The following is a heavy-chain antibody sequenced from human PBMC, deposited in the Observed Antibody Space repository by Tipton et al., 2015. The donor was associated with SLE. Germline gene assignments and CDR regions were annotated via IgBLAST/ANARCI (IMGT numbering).Heavy chain of an antibody. D-gene: IGHD2-2*01. CDR1: SYY. CDR2: IYYSGST. V-gene: IGHV4-39*07. J-gene: IGHJ1*01. Sequence: SYYWGWIRQPPGKGLEWIGSIYYSGSTYYNPSLKSRVTISVDTSKNQFSLKLSSVTAADTAVYYCARVNVVVPAAPSAGYFQHWGQGTLVTVSS. CDR3: ARVNVVVPAAPSAGYFQH.